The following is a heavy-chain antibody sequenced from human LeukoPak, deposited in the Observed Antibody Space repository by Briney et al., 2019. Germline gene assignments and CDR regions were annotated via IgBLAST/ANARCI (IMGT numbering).Heavy chain of an antibody. CDR1: GFTFSSYA. Sequence: GGSLRLSCAASGFTFSSYAMHWVRQAPGKGLEYVSAISSNGGSTYYANSEKGRFTISRDNSKNTLYLQMGSLRAEDMAVYYCARDLNSGGVDYWGQGTLVTVSS. CDR3: ARDLNSGGVDY. V-gene: IGHV3-64*01. CDR2: ISSNGGST. J-gene: IGHJ4*02. D-gene: IGHD6-25*01.